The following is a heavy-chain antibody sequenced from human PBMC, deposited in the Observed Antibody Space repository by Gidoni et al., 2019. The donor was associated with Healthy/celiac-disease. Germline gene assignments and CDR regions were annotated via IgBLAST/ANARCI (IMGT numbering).Heavy chain of an antibody. CDR3: ARGLVGATRYFDY. J-gene: IGHJ4*02. CDR2: IYYSGST. CDR1: GGSISSYY. V-gene: IGHV4-59*01. D-gene: IGHD1-26*01. Sequence: QVQLQESGPGLVKPSETLSLTCTVSGGSISSYYWSWIRQPPGKGLEWIGYIYYSGSTNYNPSLKSRVTISVDTSKNQFSLKLSSVTAADTAVYYCARGLVGATRYFDYWGQGTLVTVSS.